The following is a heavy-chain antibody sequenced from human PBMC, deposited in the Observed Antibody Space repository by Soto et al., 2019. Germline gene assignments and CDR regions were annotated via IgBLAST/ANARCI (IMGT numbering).Heavy chain of an antibody. CDR3: ARASMYIWNDH. J-gene: IGHJ5*02. D-gene: IGHD1-20*01. CDR1: GYTFNTYD. V-gene: IGHV1-8*02. Sequence: QVQLVQSGAEVKRPGASVKVSCEASGYTFNTYDINWVRQASGQGLEWMGCVNPSSGNTVYAQKFHGRVTMTKDTSIRTAYMELSSLKSDDPAIYYGARASMYIWNDHCGQGTLVTVSS. CDR2: VNPSSGNT.